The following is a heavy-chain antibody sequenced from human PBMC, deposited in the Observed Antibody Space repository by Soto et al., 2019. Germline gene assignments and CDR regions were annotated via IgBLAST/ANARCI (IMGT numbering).Heavy chain of an antibody. CDR2: IIPILGIA. Sequence: QVQLVQSGAEVKKPGSSVKVSCKASGGTFSSYTISWVRQAPGQGLEWMGRIIPILGIANYAQKFQGRVTITADKSTSTAYMELRSLRSEDTAVYYCARERVGIVVVVAATTRYFDLWCLGTLVTVSS. J-gene: IGHJ2*01. V-gene: IGHV1-69*08. CDR3: ARERVGIVVVVAATTRYFDL. CDR1: GGTFSSYT. D-gene: IGHD2-15*01.